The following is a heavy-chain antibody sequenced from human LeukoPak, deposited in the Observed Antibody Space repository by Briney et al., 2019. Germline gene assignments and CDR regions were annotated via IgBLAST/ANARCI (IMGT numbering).Heavy chain of an antibody. CDR2: ISGSGGST. J-gene: IGHJ6*02. D-gene: IGHD1-14*01. Sequence: GGSLRLSCSASGFTFSSYAMSWVRQAPVKGLEWVSAISGSGGSTYYADSVKGRFTISRDNAKNSLYLQMNSLRAEDTAMYYCARVPTTYGMDVWGQGTTVTVSS. V-gene: IGHV3-23*01. CDR1: GFTFSSYA. CDR3: ARVPTTYGMDV.